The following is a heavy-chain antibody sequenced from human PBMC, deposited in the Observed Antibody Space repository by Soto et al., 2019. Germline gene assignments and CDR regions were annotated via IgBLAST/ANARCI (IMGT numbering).Heavy chain of an antibody. CDR3: ARDHDYDFWSGLDAFDL. CDR1: GYTFTSYD. Sequence: QVQLVQSGAEVKKPGASVKVSCKASGYTFTSYDINWVRQATGQGLEWMGWMNPNSGNTGYAQKFQGRVTMTRNTSISTAYMELSSLRSEDTAVYYCARDHDYDFWSGLDAFDLWGQGTMVTVSS. V-gene: IGHV1-8*01. J-gene: IGHJ3*01. D-gene: IGHD3-3*01. CDR2: MNPNSGNT.